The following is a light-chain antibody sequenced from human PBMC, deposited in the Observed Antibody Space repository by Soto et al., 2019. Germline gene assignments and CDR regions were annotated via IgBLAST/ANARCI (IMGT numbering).Light chain of an antibody. Sequence: QSALTQPASVSGSPGQSITISCTGSSSDVGGYDYVSWYQQHPGKAPKLMIYDVSNRPSGVSNRFSGSKSGNTASLTISGLQAEDEADYYFCSFTSITGVVVFGGGTQLTVL. CDR2: DVS. V-gene: IGLV2-14*03. J-gene: IGLJ2*01. CDR1: SSDVGGYDY. CDR3: CSFTSITGVVV.